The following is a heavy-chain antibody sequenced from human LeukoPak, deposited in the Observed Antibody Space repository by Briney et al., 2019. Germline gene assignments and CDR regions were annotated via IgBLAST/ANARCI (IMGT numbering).Heavy chain of an antibody. V-gene: IGHV3-21*01. Sequence: KTGGSLRLSCAASGFTFSSYSMNWVRQAPGKGLEWVSSISSSSSYIYYADSVKGRFTISRDNAKNSLYLQMNSLRAEDTAVYYCARDLQVVAATPGVMGGQGTLVTVSS. J-gene: IGHJ4*02. CDR1: GFTFSSYS. CDR3: ARDLQVVAATPGVM. D-gene: IGHD2-15*01. CDR2: ISSSSSYI.